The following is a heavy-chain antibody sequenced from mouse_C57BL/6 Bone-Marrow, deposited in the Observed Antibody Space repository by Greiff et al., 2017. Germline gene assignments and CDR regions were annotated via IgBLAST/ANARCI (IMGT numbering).Heavy chain of an antibody. J-gene: IGHJ1*03. CDR1: GYTFTSYG. CDR2: IYPRSGNT. Sequence: VQLQQSGAELARPGASVKLSCKASGYTFTSYGLSWVKQRTGQGLEWIGEIYPRSGNTYYNEKFKGKATLTADKSSSTAYMELRSLTSEDSAVYFCARRVTTVVAKTAYWYFDVWGTGTTVTVSS. CDR3: ARRVTTVVAKTAYWYFDV. V-gene: IGHV1-81*01. D-gene: IGHD1-1*01.